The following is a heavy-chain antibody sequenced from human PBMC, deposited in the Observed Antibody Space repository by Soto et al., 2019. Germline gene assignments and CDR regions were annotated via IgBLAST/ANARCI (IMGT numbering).Heavy chain of an antibody. V-gene: IGHV4-4*02. Sequence: SETLSLTCAVSGVSISSGNWWTWVRQSPQRGLEYIGEIFHDGTANYYPSFERRVAISVDTSKNQFSLKLTSVTAADTAIFFCARLVYDTRLNYMYFDFWGQGTQVTVSS. CDR3: ARLVYDTRLNYMYFDF. CDR1: GVSISSGNW. CDR2: IFHDGTA. D-gene: IGHD3-10*01. J-gene: IGHJ4*02.